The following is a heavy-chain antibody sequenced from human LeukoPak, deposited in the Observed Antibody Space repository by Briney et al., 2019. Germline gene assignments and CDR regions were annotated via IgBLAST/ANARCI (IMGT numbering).Heavy chain of an antibody. Sequence: PSETLSLTCNVSGGSISSNTYFWGGIRRPPGKGLEWIGSIRYSGSTYYNPSLKSRVTISVDTSKNQFSLNLSSLTAADTAVYYCATSDTVSTYNWFDPWGQGTLVTVS. V-gene: IGHV4-39*01. J-gene: IGHJ5*02. CDR3: ATSDTVSTYNWFDP. CDR2: IRYSGST. D-gene: IGHD5/OR15-5a*01. CDR1: GGSISSNTYF.